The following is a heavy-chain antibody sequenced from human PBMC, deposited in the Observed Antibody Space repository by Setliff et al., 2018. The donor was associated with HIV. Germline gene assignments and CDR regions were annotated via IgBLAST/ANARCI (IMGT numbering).Heavy chain of an antibody. CDR3: ARVARGGHSSRWYYFDY. V-gene: IGHV4-61*02. Sequence: SETLFLTCTVSGGSISSDSYYWSWIRQPAGKGLEWIGRIYTSGSTKYNPSLKSRVTISVDTSKNQFSLKVSSVTAADTAVYYCARVARGGHSSRWYYFDYWGQGTLVTVSS. CDR2: IYTSGST. J-gene: IGHJ4*02. CDR1: GGSISSDSYY. D-gene: IGHD6-13*01.